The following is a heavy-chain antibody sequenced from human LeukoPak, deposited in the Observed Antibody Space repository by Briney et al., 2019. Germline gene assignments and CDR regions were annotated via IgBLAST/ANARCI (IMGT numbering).Heavy chain of an antibody. CDR2: MNPGRGST. V-gene: IGHV1-8*01. D-gene: IGHD4-17*01. CDR3: ARGEPVTMYH. Sequence: ASVKVSCKTSGYIFNNYDINWVRQAPGQGLEWMGWMNPGRGSTGYAQKFQGRVTMTRNTSMSTAYMQLTSLTSEDTAVYHCARGEPVTMYHWGQGTLATVSS. J-gene: IGHJ5*02. CDR1: GYIFNNYD.